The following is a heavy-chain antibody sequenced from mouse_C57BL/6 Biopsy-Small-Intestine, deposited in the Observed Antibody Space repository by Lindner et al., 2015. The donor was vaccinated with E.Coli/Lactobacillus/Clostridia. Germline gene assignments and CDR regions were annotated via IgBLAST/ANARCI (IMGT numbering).Heavy chain of an antibody. CDR2: ILPGSGST. CDR3: ARYDYGGWFSY. V-gene: IGHV1-9*01. J-gene: IGHJ3*01. CDR1: GYKVTDYW. D-gene: IGHD2-4*01. Sequence: VQLQESGAELMKPGASVQLSCKATGYKVTDYWIEWIKQRPGHGLEWIGEILPGSGSTKYNERFKDKATFTADKSSNTAHMQLRSLTSEDSAIYYCARYDYGGWFSYWGQGTLVTVSA.